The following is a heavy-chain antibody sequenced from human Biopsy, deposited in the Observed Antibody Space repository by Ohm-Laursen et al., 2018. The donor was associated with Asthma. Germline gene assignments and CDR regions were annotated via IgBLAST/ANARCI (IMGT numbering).Heavy chain of an antibody. CDR3: ARGYSGSDRIVYYYSGLEV. J-gene: IGHJ6*02. Sequence: GAPVKVSCKASGDSFSNYAISWVRQAPGQGLEWMGGLIPVLGTPDHAQMFEGRVTITADESTSTAYMELSSLSSEDTAVYYCARGYSGSDRIVYYYSGLEVWGQGTTVTVSS. D-gene: IGHD5-12*01. V-gene: IGHV1-69*13. CDR1: GDSFSNYA. CDR2: LIPVLGTP.